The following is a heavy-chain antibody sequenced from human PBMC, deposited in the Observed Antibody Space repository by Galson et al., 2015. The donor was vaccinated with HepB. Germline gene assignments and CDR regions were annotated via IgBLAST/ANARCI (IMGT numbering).Heavy chain of an antibody. V-gene: IGHV1-46*03. J-gene: IGHJ3*02. Sequence: SVKVSCKASGYTITSYYMHWVRQAPGQGLEWMGIINPSGGSTSYAQKFQGRVTMTRDTSTSTVYMELSSLRSEDTAVYYCAREGDDYGDHGAHAFDIWGHGTMVTVSS. CDR2: INPSGGST. D-gene: IGHD4-17*01. CDR1: GYTITSYY. CDR3: AREGDDYGDHGAHAFDI.